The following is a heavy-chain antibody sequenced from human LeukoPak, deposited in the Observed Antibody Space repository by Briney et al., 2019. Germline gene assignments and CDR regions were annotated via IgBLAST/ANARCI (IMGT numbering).Heavy chain of an antibody. J-gene: IGHJ5*02. Sequence: PGGSLRLSCAASGFTFSSYGMHWVRQAPGKGLEWVAVISYHGINKYYADSVKGRFTISRDNSKDTLYLQMNSLRAEDTAVYYCAKYSDYGEHEHWFDPWGQGTLVTVSS. V-gene: IGHV3-30*18. D-gene: IGHD4-17*01. CDR2: ISYHGINK. CDR3: AKYSDYGEHEHWFDP. CDR1: GFTFSSYG.